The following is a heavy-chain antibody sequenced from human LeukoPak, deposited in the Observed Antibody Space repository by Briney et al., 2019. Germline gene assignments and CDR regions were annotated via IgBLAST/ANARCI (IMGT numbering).Heavy chain of an antibody. Sequence: GGSLRPSCAASGFTFSSYAMSWVRQAPGKGLEWVSSISGNGGSTYYVDSVKGRFTISRDNSRNTLYLQMNSLRVEDTAVYYCALVTAAGINYWGQGTLVTVSS. CDR1: GFTFSSYA. J-gene: IGHJ4*02. CDR3: ALVTAAGINY. CDR2: ISGNGGST. V-gene: IGHV3-23*01. D-gene: IGHD6-13*01.